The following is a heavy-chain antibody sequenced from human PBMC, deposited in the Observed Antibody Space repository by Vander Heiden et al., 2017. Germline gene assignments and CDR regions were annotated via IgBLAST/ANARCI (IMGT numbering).Heavy chain of an antibody. D-gene: IGHD2-15*01. CDR2: IYSYGGT. CDR1: GFTVSSSH. CDR3: AGATAGYCSGGICSYDTDY. Sequence: EVQLVESGGGLIQPGGSMRLSCAASGFTVSSSHMNWLLQAPGKGLKSVSVIYSYGGTYYADAVKGRFTISRDNSKNMLYLQMNRLRAEDTAIYYCAGATAGYCSGGICSYDTDYWGQGTLVTVSS. J-gene: IGHJ4*02. V-gene: IGHV3-53*01.